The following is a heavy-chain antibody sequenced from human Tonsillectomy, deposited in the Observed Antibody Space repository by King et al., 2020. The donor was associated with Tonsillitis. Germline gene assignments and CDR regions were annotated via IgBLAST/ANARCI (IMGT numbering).Heavy chain of an antibody. Sequence: VQLVESGGGLVKPGGSLRLSCAASGFTFSSYSMNWVRQAPGRGLEWVSSISSSSSYIYYADSVKGRFTISRDNAKNSLYLQMKSLRAEDTAVYYCARDWDSIRWFDYWGQGTLVTVSS. CDR3: ARDWDSIRWFDY. D-gene: IGHD6-13*01. CDR2: ISSSSSYI. CDR1: GFTFSSYS. V-gene: IGHV3-21*01. J-gene: IGHJ4*02.